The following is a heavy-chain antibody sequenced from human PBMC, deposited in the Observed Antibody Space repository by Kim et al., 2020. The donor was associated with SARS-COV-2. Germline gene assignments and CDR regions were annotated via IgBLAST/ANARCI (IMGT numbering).Heavy chain of an antibody. CDR3: ARDLWFGELSGLFDP. CDR1: GYTFTSYY. J-gene: IGHJ5*02. V-gene: IGHV1-46*01. CDR2: INPSGGST. Sequence: ASVKVSCKASGYTFTSYYMHWVRQAPGQGLEWMGIINPSGGSTSYAQKFQGRVTMTRDTSTSTVYMELSSLRSEDTAVYYCARDLWFGELSGLFDPWGQGTLVTVSS. D-gene: IGHD3-10*01.